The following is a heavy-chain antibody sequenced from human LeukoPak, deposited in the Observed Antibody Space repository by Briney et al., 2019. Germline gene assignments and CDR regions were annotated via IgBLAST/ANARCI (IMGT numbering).Heavy chain of an antibody. V-gene: IGHV3-49*03. J-gene: IGHJ2*01. CDR3: GSSSTSSPWDWYFDL. Sequence: GGSLRLSCTASGFTFGDYAMSWFRQAPGKGLEWVGFIRSKAYGGTTLYAASVKGRFTILRDDSKSIAYLQMNSLKTEDTAVYYCGSSSTSSPWDWYFDLWGRGTLVTVSS. CDR1: GFTFGDYA. D-gene: IGHD2-2*01. CDR2: IRSKAYGGTT.